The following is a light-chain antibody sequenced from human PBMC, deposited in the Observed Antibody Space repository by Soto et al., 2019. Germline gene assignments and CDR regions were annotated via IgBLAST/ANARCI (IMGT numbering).Light chain of an antibody. Sequence: EIVLTQSPGTLSLSPGERATLSCRASQSVSSSFLVWYQQKPGQAPRLLIYGASSRATGIPARFSGSGSGTYFTLTISRLDPEDFALYYCQQYDTSPWTFGQGTKGEIK. J-gene: IGKJ1*01. V-gene: IGKV3-20*01. CDR2: GAS. CDR1: QSVSSSF. CDR3: QQYDTSPWT.